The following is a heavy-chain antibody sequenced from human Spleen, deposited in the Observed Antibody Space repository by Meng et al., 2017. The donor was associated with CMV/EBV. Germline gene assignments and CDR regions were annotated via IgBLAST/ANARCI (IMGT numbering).Heavy chain of an antibody. CDR3: ARVYYYDSSAYYLNWFDP. CDR1: FTSYG. CDR2: ISPYNAYA. J-gene: IGHJ5*02. D-gene: IGHD3-22*01. Sequence: FTSYGNTWVRQAPGQGLEWMGWISPYNAYAKYAQKIQGRVTMTTDTSTSTAYMELRSLRSDDTAVYYCARVYYYDSSAYYLNWFDPWGQGTLVTVSS. V-gene: IGHV1-18*01.